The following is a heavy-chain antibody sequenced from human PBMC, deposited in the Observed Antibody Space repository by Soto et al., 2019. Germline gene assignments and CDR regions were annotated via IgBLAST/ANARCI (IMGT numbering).Heavy chain of an antibody. CDR3: ARAPIGTVVNYFDY. Sequence: EVQLVESGGGRVQPGRSLRLSCAASGFSFGDYAMHWVRQAPGKGLEWVSGISWNSGSRGYADSVKGRFTISRDNAKNSLYLQTNRLRVEDTAVYYCARAPIGTVVNYFDYWGQGTLITVSS. J-gene: IGHJ4*02. D-gene: IGHD2-15*01. CDR2: ISWNSGSR. V-gene: IGHV3-9*01. CDR1: GFSFGDYA.